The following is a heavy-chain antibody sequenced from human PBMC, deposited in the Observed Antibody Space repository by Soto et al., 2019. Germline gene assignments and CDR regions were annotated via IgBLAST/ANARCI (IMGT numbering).Heavy chain of an antibody. V-gene: IGHV4-4*07. J-gene: IGHJ4*02. D-gene: IGHD6-13*01. Sequence: PSETLSLTCTVSGDSISSYYWSWIRQPAGKGMEWIGRIHTTENTNYNPSLRSRVTMSVDTSNNQFSLKLTPLTAADTAVYYCARALTSAAGLYFDYWGQGTLVTVSS. CDR3: ARALTSAAGLYFDY. CDR2: IHTTENT. CDR1: GDSISSYY.